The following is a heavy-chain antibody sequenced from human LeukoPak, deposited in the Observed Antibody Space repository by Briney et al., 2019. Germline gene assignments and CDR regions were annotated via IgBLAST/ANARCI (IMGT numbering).Heavy chain of an antibody. V-gene: IGHV1-18*01. CDR1: GYTFTSYG. J-gene: IGHJ3*02. CDR3: ARDWGELGAFDI. D-gene: IGHD1-26*01. CDR2: ISAYNGNT. Sequence: ASVKVSCKASGYTFTSYGISWVRQAPGQGLEWVGWISAYNGNTNYAQKLQGRVTMTTDTSTSTAYMELRSLRSEDTAVYYCARDWGELGAFDIWGQGTMVTVSS.